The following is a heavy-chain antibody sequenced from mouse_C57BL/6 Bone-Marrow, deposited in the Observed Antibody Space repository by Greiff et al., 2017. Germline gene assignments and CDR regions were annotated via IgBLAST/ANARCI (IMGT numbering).Heavy chain of an antibody. CDR3: ARNDYDRFAY. CDR2: IDPSDSYT. J-gene: IGHJ3*01. V-gene: IGHV1-69*01. CDR1: GYTFTSYW. Sequence: QVQLQHPGAELVMPGASVKLSCKASGYTFTSYWMHWVKQRPGQGLEWIGEIDPSDSYTNYNQKFKGKSTLTVDKSSSTAYMQLSSLTSEDSAVYYCARNDYDRFAYWGQGTLVTVSA. D-gene: IGHD2-4*01.